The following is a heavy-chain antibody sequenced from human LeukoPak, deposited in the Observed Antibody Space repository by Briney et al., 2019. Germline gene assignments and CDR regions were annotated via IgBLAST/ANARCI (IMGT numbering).Heavy chain of an antibody. J-gene: IGHJ4*02. CDR1: GFNFSSYA. D-gene: IGHD5-24*01. CDR2: IYYSGST. V-gene: IGHV4-59*01. Sequence: GSLRLSCAASGFNFSSYAMSWVRQPPGKGLEWIGHIYYSGSTNYNPSLKSRVTISVDTSKNQFSLKLSSVTAADTAVYYCARGRFAGDYWGQGTLVTVSS. CDR3: ARGRFAGDY.